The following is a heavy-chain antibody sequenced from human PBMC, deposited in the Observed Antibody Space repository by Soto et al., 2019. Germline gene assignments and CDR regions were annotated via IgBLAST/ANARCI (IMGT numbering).Heavy chain of an antibody. D-gene: IGHD3-10*01. V-gene: IGHV4-59*01. CDR3: ARGRLLWFGDENWFDP. Sequence: PSETLSLTCTVSGGSISSYYWSWIRQPPGKGLEWIGYIYYSGSTNYNPSLKSRATISVDTSRNQFSLKLSSVTAADTAVYYCARGRLLWFGDENWFDPWGQGTLVT. CDR1: GGSISSYY. J-gene: IGHJ5*02. CDR2: IYYSGST.